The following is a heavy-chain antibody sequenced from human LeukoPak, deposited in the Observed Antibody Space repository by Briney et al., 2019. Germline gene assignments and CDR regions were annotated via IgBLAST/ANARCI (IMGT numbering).Heavy chain of an antibody. CDR2: ISGSGGST. CDR3: AKEPLQGGYYYYGMDV. CDR1: GFTFSSYA. V-gene: IGHV3-23*01. J-gene: IGHJ6*02. Sequence: PGASLRLSCAASGFTFSSYAMSWVRQAPGKGLEWVSAISGSGGSTYYADSVKGRFTISRDNSKNTLYLQMNSLRAEDTAVYYCAKEPLQGGYYYYGMDVWGQGTTVTVPS. D-gene: IGHD1-1*01.